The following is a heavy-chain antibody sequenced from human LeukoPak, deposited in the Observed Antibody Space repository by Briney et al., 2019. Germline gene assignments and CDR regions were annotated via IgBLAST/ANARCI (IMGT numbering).Heavy chain of an antibody. J-gene: IGHJ4*02. D-gene: IGHD6-6*01. CDR2: INHSGST. CDR1: GGSFSGYY. Sequence: SETLSLTCAVYGGSFSGYYWSWFRQPPGKGLEWIGEINHSGSTNYNPSLKSRVTISVDTSKNQFSLKLSSVTAADTAVYYCARASSDLFDYWGQGTLVTVSS. CDR3: ARASSDLFDY. V-gene: IGHV4-34*01.